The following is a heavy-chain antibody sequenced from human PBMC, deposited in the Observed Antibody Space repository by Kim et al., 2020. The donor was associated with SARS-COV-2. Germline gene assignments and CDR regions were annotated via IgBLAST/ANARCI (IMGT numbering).Heavy chain of an antibody. Sequence: GGSLRLSCAASGFTFSSYGMHWVRQAPGKGLEWVAVISYDGSNKYYADSVKGRFTISRDNSKNTLYLQMNSLRAEDTAVYYCAKSSSGWYPPFNYWGQGT. CDR2: ISYDGSNK. CDR1: GFTFSSYG. J-gene: IGHJ4*02. CDR3: AKSSSGWYPPFNY. D-gene: IGHD6-19*01. V-gene: IGHV3-30*18.